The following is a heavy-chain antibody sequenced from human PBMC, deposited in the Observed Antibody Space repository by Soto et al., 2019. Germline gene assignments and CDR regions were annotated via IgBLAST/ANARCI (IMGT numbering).Heavy chain of an antibody. V-gene: IGHV3-7*01. CDR2: IKQDGSEK. CDR1: GFTFSSYW. CDR3: ARIYDYGDYGGGYFDY. Sequence: GGSLRLCCAASGFTFSSYWMSGVRQAPGKGLEWVANIKQDGSEKYYVDSVKGRFTISRDNAKNSLYLQMNSLRAEDTAVYYCARIYDYGDYGGGYFDYWGQGTLVTVSS. J-gene: IGHJ4*02. D-gene: IGHD4-17*01.